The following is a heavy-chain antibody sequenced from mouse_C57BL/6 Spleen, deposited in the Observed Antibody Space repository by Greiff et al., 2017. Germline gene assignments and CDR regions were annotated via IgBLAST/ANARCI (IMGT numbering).Heavy chain of an antibody. V-gene: IGHV5-6*01. D-gene: IGHD4-1*01. J-gene: IGHJ2*01. Sequence: EVQGVESGGDLVKPGGSLKLSCAPSGFTFGSYGRSWVRRTPDKRLGWGATISSGGSYTSYPDSVKGRFTISRDNAKNTLYLQMSSLKSEDTAMYYCARDWDYWGQGTTLTVSS. CDR2: ISSGGSYT. CDR1: GFTFGSYG. CDR3: ARDWDY.